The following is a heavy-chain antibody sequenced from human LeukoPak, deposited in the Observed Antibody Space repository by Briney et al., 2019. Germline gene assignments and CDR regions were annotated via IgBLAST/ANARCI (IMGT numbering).Heavy chain of an antibody. V-gene: IGHV3-30-3*01. CDR3: ARFDYASFDY. CDR2: ISYDGTNN. CDR1: GFTFSTYS. D-gene: IGHD4-17*01. Sequence: PGGSLRLSCAASGFTFSTYSMHWVRQAPGKGLEWVAVISYDGTNNYYADSVKGRFTISRDNSRNTLYLQVNSLRPEDTSVYYCARFDYASFDYWGQGTLVTVSS. J-gene: IGHJ4*02.